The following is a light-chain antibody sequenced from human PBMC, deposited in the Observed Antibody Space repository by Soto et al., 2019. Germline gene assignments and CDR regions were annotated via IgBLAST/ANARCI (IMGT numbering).Light chain of an antibody. CDR1: QSIDTY. CDR3: QQYGSSGT. J-gene: IGKJ1*01. Sequence: EIVLTQSPATLSSSPGERATLSCRASQSIDTYLAWYQQKPGQAPRLLIYDASGRATGIPARFSGSGSGTAFTLTISGLEPEDFAVYYCQQYGSSGTFGQGTKVDIK. V-gene: IGKV3-11*01. CDR2: DAS.